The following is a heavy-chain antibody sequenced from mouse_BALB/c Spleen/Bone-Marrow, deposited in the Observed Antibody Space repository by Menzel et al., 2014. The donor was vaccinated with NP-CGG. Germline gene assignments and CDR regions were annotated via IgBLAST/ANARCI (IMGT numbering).Heavy chain of an antibody. CDR2: IWGGGST. J-gene: IGHJ4*01. CDR3: AKHYVRYYAMDY. Sequence: VKLVESGPGLVAPSQSLSITCTVSGLSLTDYGVSWIRQPPGKGLEWPGVIWGGGSTYYNSTLKSRLSISKDNSKSQVFLKMSSLQTDDTAIYYCAKHYVRYYAMDYWGQGTSVTVSS. V-gene: IGHV2-6-5*01. CDR1: GLSLTDYG. D-gene: IGHD2-12*01.